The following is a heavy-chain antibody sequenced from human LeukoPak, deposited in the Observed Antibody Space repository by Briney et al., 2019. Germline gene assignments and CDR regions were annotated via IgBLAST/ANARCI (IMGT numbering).Heavy chain of an antibody. CDR3: AKDYGTDDSGRRGYLDN. V-gene: IGHV3-33*06. J-gene: IGHJ4*02. Sequence: PGRSLRLSCAASGFTFSHSGMFWVRQAPGKGLEWVAIWYDGSEKYYADSVKGRFTISRDNSKNTLFLQMNRLRVEDTAVYYCAKDYGTDDSGRRGYLDNWGQGAVVTVSS. CDR1: GFTFSHSG. D-gene: IGHD3-10*01. CDR2: WYDGSEK.